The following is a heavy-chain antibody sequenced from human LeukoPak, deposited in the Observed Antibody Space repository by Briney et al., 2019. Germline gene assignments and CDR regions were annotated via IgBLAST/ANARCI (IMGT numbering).Heavy chain of an antibody. CDR2: ISGSSSTI. CDR1: GFTFSSYS. J-gene: IGHJ4*02. Sequence: SGGSLRLSCAASGFTFSSYSMNWVRQAPGKGLEWVSYISGSSSTIYYADSVKGRFTISRDNAKNSLYLQMNSLRAEDTAVYYCARGSVPAAPGIDFDYWGQGTLVTVSS. V-gene: IGHV3-48*04. CDR3: ARGSVPAAPGIDFDY. D-gene: IGHD2-2*01.